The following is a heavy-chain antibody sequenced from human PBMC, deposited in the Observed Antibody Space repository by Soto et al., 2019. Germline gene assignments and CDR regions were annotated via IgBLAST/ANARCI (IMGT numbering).Heavy chain of an antibody. CDR2: IIPIFGTA. D-gene: IGHD2-15*01. Sequence: QVQLVQSGAEVKKPGSSVKVSCKASVGTFSSYAISWVRQAPGQGLEWMGGIIPIFGTANYAQKYQGRVTITADESTSTAYMELSSLRSEDTAVYYCASVYYCSGGSCYSWVDPWGQGTLVTVSS. CDR3: ASVYYCSGGSCYSWVDP. V-gene: IGHV1-69*01. J-gene: IGHJ5*02. CDR1: VGTFSSYA.